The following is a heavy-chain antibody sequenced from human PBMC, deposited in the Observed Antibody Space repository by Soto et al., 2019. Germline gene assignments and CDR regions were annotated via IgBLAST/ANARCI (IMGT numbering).Heavy chain of an antibody. J-gene: IGHJ5*02. CDR3: ARGRFLSTIFGVVIRWFDP. V-gene: IGHV1-69*13. D-gene: IGHD3-3*01. Sequence: ASVKVSCKASGGTFSSYAISWVRQAPGQGLEWMGGIIPIFGTANYAQKFQGRVTITADESTSTAYMELSSLRSEDTAVYYCARGRFLSTIFGVVIRWFDPWGQGTLVTVSS. CDR1: GGTFSSYA. CDR2: IIPIFGTA.